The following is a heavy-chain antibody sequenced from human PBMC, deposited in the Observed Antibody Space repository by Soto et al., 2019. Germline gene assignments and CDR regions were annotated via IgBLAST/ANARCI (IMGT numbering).Heavy chain of an antibody. CDR2: IHHSGAI. CDR1: GGSINSDYYH. Sequence: SETLSLTCTVSGGSINSDYYHWTWIRQSPGKGLEWIGYIHHSGAILYNPSFKSRLAVSVDTSKNQFSLHLSSVTDTDTAVYFCAREEDGGDSLDVWGHGTTVTVSS. CDR3: AREEDGGDSLDV. D-gene: IGHD2-21*02. J-gene: IGHJ6*02. V-gene: IGHV4-30-4*08.